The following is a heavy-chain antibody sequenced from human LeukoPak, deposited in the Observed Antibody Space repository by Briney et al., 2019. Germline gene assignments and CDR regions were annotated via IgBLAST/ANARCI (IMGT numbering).Heavy chain of an antibody. J-gene: IGHJ4*02. CDR2: IRYDGNNK. CDR3: AKGGSLGFDY. CDR1: GFSFSNYD. V-gene: IGHV3-30*02. D-gene: IGHD2-15*01. Sequence: GGSLRLSCAASGFSFSNYDMHWVRQAPGKGLEWVAVIRYDGNNKYSADSVKGRFTISRDNSKNTLFLQMNTLRAEDTGVYYCAKGGSLGFDYSGQGTLVTVSS.